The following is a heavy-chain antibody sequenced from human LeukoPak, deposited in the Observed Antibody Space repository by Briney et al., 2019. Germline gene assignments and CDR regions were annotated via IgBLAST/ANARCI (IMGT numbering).Heavy chain of an antibody. J-gene: IGHJ4*02. CDR3: AKLSSGWFEDF. V-gene: IGHV3-23*01. Sequence: PGGSLRLSCATSGFTFSSYWMTWVRQAPGKGLEWVSAISDTDGSTYYVDSVKGRFTISRDFSKNTLYLQMNSLRAEDTAVYYCAKLSSGWFEDFWGQGTLVTVSS. CDR2: ISDTDGST. D-gene: IGHD6-19*01. CDR1: GFTFSSYW.